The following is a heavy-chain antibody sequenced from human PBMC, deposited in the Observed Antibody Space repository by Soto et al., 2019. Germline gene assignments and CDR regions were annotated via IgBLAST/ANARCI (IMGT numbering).Heavy chain of an antibody. CDR3: ARVGYHSGSTFPRSFDY. D-gene: IGHD1-26*01. Sequence: ASVKVSCKASGGTFSSYAISWVRQAPGQGLEWMGGIIPIFGTANYAQKFQGRVTITADESTSTAYMELSSLRSEDTAVYYCARVGYHSGSTFPRSFDYWGQGTLVTVSS. CDR1: GGTFSSYA. CDR2: IIPIFGTA. J-gene: IGHJ4*02. V-gene: IGHV1-69*13.